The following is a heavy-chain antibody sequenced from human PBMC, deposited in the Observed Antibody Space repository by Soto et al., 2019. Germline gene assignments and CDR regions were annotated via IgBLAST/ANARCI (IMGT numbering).Heavy chain of an antibody. CDR2: IYSGGRT. D-gene: IGHD6-13*01. CDR1: GLSVNTNS. J-gene: IGHJ5*02. CDR3: ARRERAAGTDWWFDP. V-gene: IGHV3-66*01. Sequence: PGGSLRLSCVVSGLSVNTNSMNWVRQAPGKGLEWVSVIYSGGRTYYAESVKGRFAISRDTSRNTLYLQLSTLTVEDTAVYYCARRERAAGTDWWFDPWGQGTLVTVSS.